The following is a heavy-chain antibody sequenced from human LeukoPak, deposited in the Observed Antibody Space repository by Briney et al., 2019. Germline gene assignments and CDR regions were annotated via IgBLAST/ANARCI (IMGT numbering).Heavy chain of an antibody. CDR1: GGTFSSYA. V-gene: IGHV1-69*13. CDR2: IIPIFGTA. Sequence: SVKVSCKASGGTFSSYAISWVRQAPGQGLEWMGGIIPIFGTANYAQKFQGGVTITADESTSTAYMELSSLRSEDTAVYYCARAPRWYCGGDCYSNWGQGTLVTVSS. CDR3: ARAPRWYCGGDCYSN. J-gene: IGHJ4*02. D-gene: IGHD2-21*02.